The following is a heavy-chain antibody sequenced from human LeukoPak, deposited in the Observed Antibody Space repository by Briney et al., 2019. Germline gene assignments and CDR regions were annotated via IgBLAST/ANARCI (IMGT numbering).Heavy chain of an antibody. CDR2: IYYSGST. D-gene: IGHD3-16*02. V-gene: IGHV4-39*07. CDR1: GGSFSSYF. J-gene: IGHJ4*02. Sequence: SETLSLTCAVFGGSFSSYFWSWIRQSPGKGLEWIGSIYYSGSTYYNPSLKSRVTISVDTSKNQFSLKLSSVTAADTAVYYCARDGYYDYVWGSYRFTLDYWGQGTLVTVSS. CDR3: ARDGYYDYVWGSYRFTLDY.